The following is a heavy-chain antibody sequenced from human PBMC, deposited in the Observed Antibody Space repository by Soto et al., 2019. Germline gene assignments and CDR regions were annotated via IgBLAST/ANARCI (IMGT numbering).Heavy chain of an antibody. D-gene: IGHD4-17*01. CDR1: GFSLSTSGMC. Sequence: SGPTLVNPTQTLTLTCTFSGFSLSTSGMCVSWIRQPPGKALEWLALIDWDDDKYYSTSLKTRLTISKDTSKNRVVLTMTNMDPVDTATYYCARITSTTVGNWFDPWGQGTLVTVSS. CDR3: ARITSTTVGNWFDP. V-gene: IGHV2-70*01. CDR2: IDWDDDK. J-gene: IGHJ5*02.